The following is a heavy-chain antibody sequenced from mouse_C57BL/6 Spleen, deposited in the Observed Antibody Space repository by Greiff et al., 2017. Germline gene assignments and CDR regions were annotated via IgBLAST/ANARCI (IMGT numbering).Heavy chain of an antibody. CDR2: ISSGGDSI. V-gene: IGHV5-9-1*02. Sequence: EVKLMESGEGLVKPGGSLKLSCAASGFTFSSYAMSWVRQTPEKRLEWVAYISSGGDSIYYADTVQGRFTISRDTARNTLYLQMSSLKSEDTAMNYCTRENYFDYWGQGTTLTVSS. CDR3: TRENYFDY. CDR1: GFTFSSYA. J-gene: IGHJ2*01.